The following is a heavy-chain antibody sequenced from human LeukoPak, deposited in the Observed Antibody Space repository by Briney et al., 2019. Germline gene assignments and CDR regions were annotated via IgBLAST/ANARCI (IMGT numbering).Heavy chain of an antibody. CDR1: GFTVSSNY. CDR2: IYSGGST. V-gene: IGHV3-53*01. CDR3: AGALLKGAVYYSHMDL. J-gene: IGHJ6*03. Sequence: PGGSLRLSCAASGFTVSSNYMSWVRQAPGKGLEWVSVIYSGGSTYYADSVKGRFTISRDNSKNTLYLQMNSLRAEDTAVYYCAGALLKGAVYYSHMDLWGKGHTDTVSS.